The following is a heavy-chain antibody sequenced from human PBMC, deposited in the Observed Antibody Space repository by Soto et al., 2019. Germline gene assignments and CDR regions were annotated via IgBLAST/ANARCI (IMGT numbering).Heavy chain of an antibody. V-gene: IGHV3-48*02. Sequence: SLRLSCAASGFTFSSYSMNWVRQAPGKGLQWVSYISTTSSTIFYADSVKGRFTISRDNAKNSLYLQMNSLRDEDTAVYYCARVRQIYYYYDMGVWGQGTTVTVSS. J-gene: IGHJ6*02. CDR2: ISTTSSTI. CDR3: ARVRQIYYYYDMGV. CDR1: GFTFSSYS.